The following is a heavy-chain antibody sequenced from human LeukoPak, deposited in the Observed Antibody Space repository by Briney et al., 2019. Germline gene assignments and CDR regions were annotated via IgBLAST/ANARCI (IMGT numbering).Heavy chain of an antibody. D-gene: IGHD1-26*01. CDR2: ITSSGRYI. CDR1: GFTFSSYS. J-gene: IGHJ6*03. Sequence: GGSLRLSCAASGFTFSSYSMNWVRQAPGKGLEWVSSITSSGRYIYYADSVKGRFTISRDNAKNSLYLQMNSLRVEDTAVYYCARRTEVWKSYGSYYYYMGVWGKGTTVTVSS. V-gene: IGHV3-21*01. CDR3: ARRTEVWKSYGSYYYYMGV.